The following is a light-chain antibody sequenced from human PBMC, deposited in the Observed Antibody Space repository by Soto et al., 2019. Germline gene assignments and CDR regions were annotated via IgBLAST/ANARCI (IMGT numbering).Light chain of an antibody. V-gene: IGKV3-15*01. J-gene: IGKJ2*01. CDR1: QSVSNK. CDR3: QQYDNWPPQT. CDR2: DAS. Sequence: EIVVTQSPATLSVSPGERVTLSCRASQSVSNKFAWYQQKPGQAPRILMYDASTRATGIPARFSVSGSGTEFTLTISSLQSEDFAVYYCQQYDNWPPQTFGQGTKLEIK.